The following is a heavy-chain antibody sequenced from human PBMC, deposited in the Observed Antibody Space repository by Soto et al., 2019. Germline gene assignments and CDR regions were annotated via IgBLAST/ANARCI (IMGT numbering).Heavy chain of an antibody. D-gene: IGHD3-3*02. CDR2: ISYDGSNK. V-gene: IGHV3-30-3*01. CDR1: GFTFSSYA. Sequence: GGSLRLSCAASGFTFSSYAMHWVRQAPGKGLEWVAVISYDGSNKYYADSVKGRFTISRDNSKNTLYLQMDSLRAEDTAVYYCAREISSHNYYYYYGMDVWGQGTTVTVSS. J-gene: IGHJ6*02. CDR3: AREISSHNYYYYYGMDV.